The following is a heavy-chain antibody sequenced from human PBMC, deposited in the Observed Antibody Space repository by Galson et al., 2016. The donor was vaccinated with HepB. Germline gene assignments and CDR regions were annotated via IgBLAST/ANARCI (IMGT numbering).Heavy chain of an antibody. CDR3: ARGGTPSGFDI. CDR2: INRDGSGT. CDR1: ESTFGNHW. J-gene: IGHJ3*02. V-gene: IGHV3-74*03. Sequence: SLRLSCADSESTFGNHWVYWVRQAPGKGLVWVSKINRDGSGTASADAVKGRVTISRDNAKNTLYLQMDSLRDEDTALYYCARGGTPSGFDIWGQGIKVTVSS. D-gene: IGHD3-16*01.